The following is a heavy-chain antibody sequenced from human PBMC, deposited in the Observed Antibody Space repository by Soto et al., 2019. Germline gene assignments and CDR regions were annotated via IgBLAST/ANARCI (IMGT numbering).Heavy chain of an antibody. V-gene: IGHV3-23*01. Sequence: EVQLLESGGGLVQPGGSLRLSCAASGCTFSSYAMSWVRQAPGKGLEWVSGINDGGGSTFYADSLQGRFPLSRDNAKNPRYVQLSSLTAEETAIYYCAKVGLFRNGYMGVVRGDYWGQGTLVSVSA. CDR1: GCTFSSYA. D-gene: IGHD6-13*01. J-gene: IGHJ4*02. CDR2: INDGGGST. CDR3: AKVGLFRNGYMGVVRGDY.